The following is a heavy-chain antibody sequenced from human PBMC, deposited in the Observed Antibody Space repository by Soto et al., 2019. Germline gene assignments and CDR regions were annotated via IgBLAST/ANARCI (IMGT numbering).Heavy chain of an antibody. J-gene: IGHJ4*01. CDR3: GTGRLGIVDY. V-gene: IGHV4-59*01. Sequence: QVQLQESSPGLVKPSETQSLTCSVSGASISSNYWSWIRQPPGKGLEWIGNVYYTGRPNYNPSLKSRLTISVDTSLKHFSLYLYSVTAADTALYFCGTGRLGIVDYWGHGALVTVSS. CDR2: VYYTGRP. CDR1: GASISSNY.